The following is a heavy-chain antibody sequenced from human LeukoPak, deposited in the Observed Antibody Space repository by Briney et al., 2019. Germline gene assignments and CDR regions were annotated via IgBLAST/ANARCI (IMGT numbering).Heavy chain of an antibody. CDR1: GFTFSSYG. D-gene: IGHD4-17*01. Sequence: GGSLRLSCAASGFTFSSYGMHWVRQAPGKGLEWVAVIWYDGSNKYYADSVKGRFTISRDNSKNTLYLQMNSLRAEDTAVYYCARSLVTTGPRYYYHGMDVWGQGTTVTVSS. V-gene: IGHV3-33*01. CDR2: IWYDGSNK. J-gene: IGHJ6*02. CDR3: ARSLVTTGPRYYYHGMDV.